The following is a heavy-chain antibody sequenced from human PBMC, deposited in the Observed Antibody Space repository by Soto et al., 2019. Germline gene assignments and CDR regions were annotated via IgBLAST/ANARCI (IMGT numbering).Heavy chain of an antibody. CDR1: GGSISSYY. CDR2: IYYSGST. CDR3: AKNYGNAFDI. Sequence: SETQSLTCTVSGGSISSYYWSWIRQPPGKGLEWIGYIYYSGSTNYNPSLKSRVTISVDTSKNQFSLKLSSVTAADTAVYYCAKNYGNAFDIWGQGTMFTVSS. J-gene: IGHJ3*02. V-gene: IGHV4-59*01. D-gene: IGHD3-10*01.